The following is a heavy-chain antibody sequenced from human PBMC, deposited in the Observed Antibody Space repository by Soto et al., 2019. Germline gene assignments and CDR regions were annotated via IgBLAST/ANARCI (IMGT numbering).Heavy chain of an antibody. CDR2: ISWNGGSS. J-gene: IGHJ6*02. CDR3: AKNREGDGPGGADV. V-gene: IGHV3-43*01. CDR1: GFTFGSYT. D-gene: IGHD3-10*01. Sequence: EEQLVESGGAVVQPGGSLRLSCEASGFTFGSYTMHWVRQAPGKGLEWVSLISWNGGSSFYADSVKGRFTLSRDNRRDYLYLQMNRLRPEDSALYYSAKNREGDGPGGADVWGHGTTVTVSS.